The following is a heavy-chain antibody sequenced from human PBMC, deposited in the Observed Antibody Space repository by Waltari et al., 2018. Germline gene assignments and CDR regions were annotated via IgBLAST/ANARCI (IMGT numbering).Heavy chain of an antibody. J-gene: IGHJ4*02. Sequence: QVQLVESGGGVVQPGGSLRLSCAASGFTFSSYGMHWVHQAPGKGLEWVAFIRYDGSNKYYEDSVKVRFTISRDNSKNTLYLQMNSLRAEDTAVYYCAKDHYYESSGYPNYFDYWGQGTLVTVSS. CDR1: GFTFSSYG. CDR3: AKDHYYESSGYPNYFDY. V-gene: IGHV3-30*02. CDR2: IRYDGSNK. D-gene: IGHD3-22*01.